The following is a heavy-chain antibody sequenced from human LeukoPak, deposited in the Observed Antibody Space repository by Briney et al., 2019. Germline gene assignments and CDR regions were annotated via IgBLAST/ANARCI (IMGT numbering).Heavy chain of an antibody. D-gene: IGHD2/OR15-2a*01. CDR1: SGTFSSYA. CDR2: ITPILAET. Sequence: SVKVSCKASSGTFSSYAVSWVRQAPGQGLEWMGRITPILAETDYAQKFQDRVTITADESTGTAYMELRSMRSEDTAVYYCARESVMSIYFERWGQGTLVTVSS. J-gene: IGHJ4*02. V-gene: IGHV1-69*11. CDR3: ARESVMSIYFER.